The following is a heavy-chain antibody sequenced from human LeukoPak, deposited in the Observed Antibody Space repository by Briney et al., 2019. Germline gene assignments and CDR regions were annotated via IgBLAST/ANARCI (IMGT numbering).Heavy chain of an antibody. CDR2: IYYSGNT. V-gene: IGHV4-39*07. J-gene: IGHJ4*02. CDR3: ARDAWFGAGRTFAY. CDR1: GGSISSSSNY. Sequence: PSETLSLTCTVSGGSISSSSNYWGWIRQPPGKGLEWIGSIYYSGNTYYNPSLKSRVTISLDTSKNQFSLRLTSVTAADTAVYYCARDAWFGAGRTFAYWGQGTLVTVSS. D-gene: IGHD3-10*01.